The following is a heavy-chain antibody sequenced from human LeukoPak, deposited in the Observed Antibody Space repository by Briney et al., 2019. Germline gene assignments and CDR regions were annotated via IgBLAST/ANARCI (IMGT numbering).Heavy chain of an antibody. CDR2: INTDGRTI. J-gene: IGHJ4*01. CDR3: VRSAFLTTEFYFDY. D-gene: IGHD4-11*01. CDR1: GFTFSRYW. V-gene: IGHV3-74*01. Sequence: HPGGSLRLSCAASGFTFSRYWMHWVRQAPGKGLVWVSRINTDGRTITYADSVKGRFTISRDNAKNTLYLQMNSLRAEDTAVYYCVRSAFLTTEFYFDYWGHGTLVTVSS.